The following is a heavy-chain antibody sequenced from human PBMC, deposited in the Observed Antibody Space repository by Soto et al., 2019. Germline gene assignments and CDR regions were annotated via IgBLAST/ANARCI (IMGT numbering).Heavy chain of an antibody. J-gene: IGHJ4*02. D-gene: IGHD6-13*01. CDR2: IWYDGSNK. Sequence: QVQLVEAGGGVVQPGRSLRLSCAASGFAFSTYAMHWVRQAPGKGLEWGAVIWYDGSNKYYADSVKGRFTISRDDSKNTLFVQMNSLRAEDTAVYYCARARGSYTSNWYPGDHWGQGTLVTVSS. V-gene: IGHV3-30*04. CDR3: ARARGSYTSNWYPGDH. CDR1: GFAFSTYA.